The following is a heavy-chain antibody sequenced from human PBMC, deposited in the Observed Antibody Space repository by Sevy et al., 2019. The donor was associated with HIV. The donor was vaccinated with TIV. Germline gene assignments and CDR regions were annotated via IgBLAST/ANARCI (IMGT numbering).Heavy chain of an antibody. V-gene: IGHV1-69*13. J-gene: IGHJ4*02. CDR3: ARTPLLSIPGTTDVYFDI. D-gene: IGHD4-4*01. Sequence: ASVKVSCKASGGTFSNYALSWVRQAPGQGLEWMGGIIPIFGTTNFAQTFQGRVTITAYESRSTAYMELSSLKPADTAVYYCARTPLLSIPGTTDVYFDIWGQGTLVTVSS. CDR1: GGTFSNYA. CDR2: IIPIFGTT.